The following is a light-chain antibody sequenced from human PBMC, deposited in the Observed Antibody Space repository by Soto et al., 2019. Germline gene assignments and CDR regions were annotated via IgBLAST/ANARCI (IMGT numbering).Light chain of an antibody. CDR2: DVS. CDR1: SRDVGGYNY. V-gene: IGLV2-14*03. J-gene: IGLJ1*01. CDR3: SSYASSSAPHYV. Sequence: QSALTQDASVSGSPGQSITISCTGTSRDVGGYNYVSWYQQHPGKAPKLMIYDVSNRPSGVSNRFSGSKSGNTASLTISGLQADDDADYYCSSYASSSAPHYVFGTGTKLTVL.